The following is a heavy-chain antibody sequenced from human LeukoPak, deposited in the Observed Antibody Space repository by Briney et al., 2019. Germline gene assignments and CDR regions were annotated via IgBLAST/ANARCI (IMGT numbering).Heavy chain of an antibody. D-gene: IGHD3-16*01. J-gene: IGHJ4*02. Sequence: GGSLRLSCTGSGFTFSSYTIHWVRQAPGKGLEWVSSISSGGTYIYYADSVTGRFTTSRDNAGKSLYLQMDSLRAEDTAVYYCAQIGGVGENCPRGGGAWGVYWGRETLVTV. V-gene: IGHV3-21*01. CDR3: AQIGGVGENCPRGGGAWGVY. CDR2: ISSGGTYI. CDR1: GFTFSSYT.